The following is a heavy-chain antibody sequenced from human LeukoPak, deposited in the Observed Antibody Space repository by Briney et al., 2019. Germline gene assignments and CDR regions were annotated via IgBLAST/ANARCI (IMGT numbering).Heavy chain of an antibody. Sequence: GGSLGLSCAASGFTVSSNYMSWVRQAPGKGLEWVSVIYSGGSTYYADSVKGRFTISRDNSKNTLYLQMNSLRAEDTAVYYCEMSSWEDFSGDYYYGMDVWGQGTTVTVSS. CDR3: EMSSWEDFSGDYYYGMDV. V-gene: IGHV3-53*01. D-gene: IGHD1-26*01. CDR1: GFTVSSNY. J-gene: IGHJ6*02. CDR2: IYSGGST.